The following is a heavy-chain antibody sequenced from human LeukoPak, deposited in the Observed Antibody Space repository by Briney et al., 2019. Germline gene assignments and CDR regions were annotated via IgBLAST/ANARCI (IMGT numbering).Heavy chain of an antibody. J-gene: IGHJ4*02. Sequence: SETLSLTCTVSGGSISSYYWSWIRQPPGKGLEWIGYIYYSGSTNYSPSLKSRVTISVDTSKNQFSLKLSSVTAADTAVYYCARKGYSANEILDYWGQGTLVTVSS. CDR3: ARKGYSANEILDY. V-gene: IGHV4-59*08. CDR1: GGSISSYY. D-gene: IGHD5-12*01. CDR2: IYYSGST.